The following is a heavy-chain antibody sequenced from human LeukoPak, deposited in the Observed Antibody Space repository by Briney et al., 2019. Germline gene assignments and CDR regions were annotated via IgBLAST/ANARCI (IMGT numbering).Heavy chain of an antibody. CDR3: TRDTIGNYGDYPHAFPI. D-gene: IGHD4-17*01. Sequence: GGSLRLSCAASGFTFNTFWMTWVRQAPGKGLECVASIKQDGGEKYYVDSVKGRLTISRDNGKNSLFLQMNSLRAEDTALYYCTRDTIGNYGDYPHAFPIWGQGTMVNVSS. CDR1: GFTFNTFW. V-gene: IGHV3-7*01. CDR2: IKQDGGEK. J-gene: IGHJ3*02.